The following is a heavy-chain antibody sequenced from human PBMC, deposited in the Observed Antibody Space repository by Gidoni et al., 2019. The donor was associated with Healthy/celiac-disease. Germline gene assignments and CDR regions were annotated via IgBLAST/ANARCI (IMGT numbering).Heavy chain of an antibody. Sequence: EVQLVESGGGVVQHGGTLSLACAAAGLTVSSSCMSWVRQAPGTGLVWLAYIMQDGSEIYYVDSVKGRFTIFRDNAQNPLYLQMNRLRAEDTAVYYCARANDYYFGSCQTYYYGLDVWGQGTTVTVSS. CDR1: GLTVSSSC. D-gene: IGHD3-3*01. V-gene: IGHV3-7*01. J-gene: IGHJ6*02. CDR2: IMQDGSEI. CDR3: ARANDYYFGSCQTYYYGLDV.